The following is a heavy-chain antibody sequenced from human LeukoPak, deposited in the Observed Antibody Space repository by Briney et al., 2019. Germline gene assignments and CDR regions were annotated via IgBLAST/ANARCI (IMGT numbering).Heavy chain of an antibody. D-gene: IGHD5-18*01. V-gene: IGHV3-15*01. CDR3: TTGARSHGYLFDR. CDR1: GFTFSDHY. CDR2: IKSKTDGGTT. J-gene: IGHJ4*02. Sequence: GGSLRLSCTASGFTFSDHYMDWVRQAPGQGLEWVGRIKSKTDGGTTDYAAPVTGRFTISRDDSKNTLYVQMNGLRTEDTAVYYCTTGARSHGYLFDRWGQGTLVTVSS.